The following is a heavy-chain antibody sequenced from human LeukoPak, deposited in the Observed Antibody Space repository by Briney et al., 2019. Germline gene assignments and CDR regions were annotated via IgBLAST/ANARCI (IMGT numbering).Heavy chain of an antibody. Sequence: GGSLRLSCAASGFTFDDYAMHWIRQAPGKGLEWVSGISWNSGSIGYVDSVKGRFTISRDNANKSLYLQMNSLRAEDTALYYCAKDSTIMLTRGDYWGQGTLVTVSS. D-gene: IGHD3-16*01. V-gene: IGHV3-9*01. CDR1: GFTFDDYA. CDR2: ISWNSGSI. CDR3: AKDSTIMLTRGDY. J-gene: IGHJ4*02.